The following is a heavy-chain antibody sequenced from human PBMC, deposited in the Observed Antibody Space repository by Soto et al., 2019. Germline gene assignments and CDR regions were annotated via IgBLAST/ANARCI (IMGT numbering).Heavy chain of an antibody. CDR2: ISGSGGST. CDR1: GFTFSNYA. Sequence: ELQLLESGGGLVQPGGSLRLSCAASGFTFSNYAVTWVRQAPGKGLEWVSTISGSGGSTYYADSVKGRFTISRDNSKYIQYLQLNSIRTWDMAVYYPAKDQCISRDDTDYWGQGTLVTVSS. CDR3: AKDQCISRDDTDY. V-gene: IGHV3-23*01. J-gene: IGHJ4*02. D-gene: IGHD3-9*01.